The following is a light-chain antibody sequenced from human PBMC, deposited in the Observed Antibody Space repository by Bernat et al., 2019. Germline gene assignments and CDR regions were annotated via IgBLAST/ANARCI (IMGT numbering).Light chain of an antibody. CDR2: KAS. Sequence: DIQMTQSPSTLSASVGDRVTITCRASASITMWLAWYQQKPGKPPKLLIYKASYLETGVPSRFSGSGSGTEFTLTISRLQPDDFATYCCQPYNSYPLTFGGGTKLEI. J-gene: IGKJ4*01. V-gene: IGKV1-5*03. CDR1: ASITMW. CDR3: QPYNSYPLT.